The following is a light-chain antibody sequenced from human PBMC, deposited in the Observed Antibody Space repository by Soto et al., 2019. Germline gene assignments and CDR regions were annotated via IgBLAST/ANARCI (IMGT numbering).Light chain of an antibody. CDR3: SSYAGSDIWV. CDR2: EVS. J-gene: IGLJ3*02. CDR1: SSDVGGYNY. V-gene: IGLV2-8*01. Sequence: QSALTQPPSASGSPGQSVTISCTGTSSDVGGYNYVSWYQQYPGKAPKLMIYEVSKRASGVPDRFSGSKSGKTASLTGSGLQAEDEADYYCSSYAGSDIWVFGGGTKLTVL.